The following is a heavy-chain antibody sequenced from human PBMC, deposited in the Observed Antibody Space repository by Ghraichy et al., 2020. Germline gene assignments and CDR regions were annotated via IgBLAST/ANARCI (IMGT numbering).Heavy chain of an antibody. V-gene: IGHV3-74*01. CDR2: IKSDGSST. CDR3: AREYCSGGRCFFGTGGSHFDY. J-gene: IGHJ4*02. CDR1: GLPLSNYW. Sequence: ETLSLTCAASGLPLSNYWMHWVRQAPGKGLVWVSRIKSDGSSTIYADSVKGRFTISRDNAKNTLFLQMNSLRPEDTAVYYCAREYCSGGRCFFGTGGSHFDYWGQGTLVTVAS. D-gene: IGHD2-15*01.